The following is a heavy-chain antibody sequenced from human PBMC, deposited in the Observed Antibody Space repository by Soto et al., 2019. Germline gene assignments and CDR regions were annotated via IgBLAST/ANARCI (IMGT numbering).Heavy chain of an antibody. Sequence: QVQLVQSGAEVKKPGASVKVSCKVSGYTLTELSMHWVRQAPGKGLEWMGGFDPEDGETIYAQKFQGRVTLTEDTSTDTAYMELSSLGSEDTAVYYCAAVCRYSSGRHLDYWGQGTPVTVSS. D-gene: IGHD3-22*01. J-gene: IGHJ4*02. CDR1: GYTLTELS. CDR2: FDPEDGET. V-gene: IGHV1-24*01. CDR3: AAVCRYSSGRHLDY.